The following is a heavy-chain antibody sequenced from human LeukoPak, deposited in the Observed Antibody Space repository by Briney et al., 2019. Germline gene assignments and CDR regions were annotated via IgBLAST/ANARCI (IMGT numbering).Heavy chain of an antibody. V-gene: IGHV4-38-2*02. CDR3: ARLGGWYAFDI. CDR1: AYSISSGYY. D-gene: IGHD6-19*01. Sequence: PSETLSLTCTVSAYSISSGYYWGWIRQPPGKGLEWIGSLSHSGSTYYNPSLKSRVTISVDTSKNQFSLKLSSVTAADTAVYYCARLGGWYAFDIWGQGTMVTVSS. CDR2: LSHSGST. J-gene: IGHJ3*02.